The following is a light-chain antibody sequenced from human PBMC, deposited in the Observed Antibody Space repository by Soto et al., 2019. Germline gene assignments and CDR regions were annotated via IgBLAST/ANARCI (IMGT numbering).Light chain of an antibody. V-gene: IGKV3-20*01. CDR3: KQYGSSPWT. J-gene: IGKJ1*01. Sequence: EFVFTQSPGTLSLSPGERATLSCRASQTVRNNYLAWYQQKPGQAHRLLIYDAYSRATGIQDRFSGSGSGTDFTLTIRRLEPEDFVVYYCKQYGSSPWTFGQGTKVDIK. CDR2: DAY. CDR1: QTVRNNY.